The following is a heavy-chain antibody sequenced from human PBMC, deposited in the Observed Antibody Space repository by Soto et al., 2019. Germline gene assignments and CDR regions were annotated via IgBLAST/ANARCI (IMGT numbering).Heavy chain of an antibody. CDR3: AKDERKVAGRPQPFDY. V-gene: IGHV3-23*01. D-gene: IGHD6-19*01. CDR2: ISGSGGST. J-gene: IGHJ4*02. Sequence: GESLKISCAASGFTFSSYAMSWVRQAPGKGLEWVSAISGSGGSTYYADSVKGRFTISRDNSKNTLYLQMNSLRAEDTAVYYCAKDERKVAGRPQPFDYWGQGTLVTVSS. CDR1: GFTFSSYA.